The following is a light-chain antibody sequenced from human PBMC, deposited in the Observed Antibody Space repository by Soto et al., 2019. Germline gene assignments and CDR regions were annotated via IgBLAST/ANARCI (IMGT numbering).Light chain of an antibody. J-gene: IGKJ2*01. Sequence: DIQMTQSPSSLSASVGDRVTITCRASQSISSYLNWYQQKPGKAPKLLIYAASSLQSGVPSRFSGSGSGTDFTLTISSLQPEDCATYHCQPSYRMYTFGQGTKLEIK. CDR3: QPSYRMYT. CDR1: QSISSY. CDR2: AAS. V-gene: IGKV1-39*01.